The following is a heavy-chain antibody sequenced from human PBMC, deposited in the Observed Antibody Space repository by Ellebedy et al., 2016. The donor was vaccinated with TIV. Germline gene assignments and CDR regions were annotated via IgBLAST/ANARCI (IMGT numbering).Heavy chain of an antibody. J-gene: IGHJ5*02. Sequence: GQSLKISCAASGFNFRSYWMTWVRQAPGKGLEWVAKIRQEGDEIYYVESVKGRFTISRDNAKNSLFLQMNSLRVEDTAVYYCARRASYGDYAVQVNPWFDPWGQGTLVTVSS. D-gene: IGHD4-17*01. V-gene: IGHV3-7*01. CDR3: ARRASYGDYAVQVNPWFDP. CDR1: GFNFRSYW. CDR2: IRQEGDEI.